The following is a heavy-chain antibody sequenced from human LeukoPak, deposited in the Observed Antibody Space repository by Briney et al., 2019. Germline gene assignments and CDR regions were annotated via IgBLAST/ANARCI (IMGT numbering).Heavy chain of an antibody. CDR3: ARDRRNSVLRYFDWLSY. V-gene: IGHV3-48*02. D-gene: IGHD3-9*01. Sequence: PGRSLRLSCAASGFTFSSYGMHWVRQAPGKGLEWVSHISSSSSTIYYADSVKGRFTISRDNAKNSLYLQMNSLRDEDTAVYYCARDRRNSVLRYFDWLSYWGQGTLVTVSS. CDR2: ISSSSSTI. J-gene: IGHJ4*02. CDR1: GFTFSSYG.